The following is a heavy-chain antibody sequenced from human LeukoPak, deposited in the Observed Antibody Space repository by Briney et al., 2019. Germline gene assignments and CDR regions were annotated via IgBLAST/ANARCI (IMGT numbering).Heavy chain of an antibody. CDR2: ISGSGGST. Sequence: GGSLRLSCAASGFTFSSYAMSWVRQAPGKGLEWVSAISGSGGSTYYADSVKGRFTISRDNSKNTLYLQMNSLRAEDTAVYYCAKVSKRITIFGVVIIGGCYFDYWGQGTPVTVSS. J-gene: IGHJ4*02. D-gene: IGHD3-3*01. CDR3: AKVSKRITIFGVVIIGGCYFDY. CDR1: GFTFSSYA. V-gene: IGHV3-23*01.